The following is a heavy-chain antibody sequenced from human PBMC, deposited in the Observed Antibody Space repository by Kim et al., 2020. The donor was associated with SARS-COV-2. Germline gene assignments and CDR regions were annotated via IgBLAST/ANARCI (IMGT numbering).Heavy chain of an antibody. CDR1: RGSISSDAYY. D-gene: IGHD3-10*01. J-gene: IGHJ4*02. Sequence: LSLTCTVSRGSISSDAYYWTWIRQLPGKGLEWIGYNSYSGISNSNPSLRSRATISVDTSKNHVTLTLTSVTVADSAVYYCAAIPVNYDGSGTFGFFQYWGQGLLVAVSS. V-gene: IGHV4-31*03. CDR3: AAIPVNYDGSGTFGFFQY. CDR2: NSYSGIS.